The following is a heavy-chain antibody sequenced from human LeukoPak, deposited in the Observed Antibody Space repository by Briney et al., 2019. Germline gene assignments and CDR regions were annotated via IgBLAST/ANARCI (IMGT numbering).Heavy chain of an antibody. CDR2: TDTTSQYI. V-gene: IGHV3-21*01. CDR1: GFTFSSYN. D-gene: IGHD3-9*01. Sequence: GGSLRLFCAASGFTFSSYNMNWVRQSPGKGLEWVASTDTTSQYIFYPDSVKGRFTISRDNTRNSLYLQMHSLRAEDSGLYYCARSDRDSDWFIDDYWGQGTLVTVSS. CDR3: ARSDRDSDWFIDDY. J-gene: IGHJ4*02.